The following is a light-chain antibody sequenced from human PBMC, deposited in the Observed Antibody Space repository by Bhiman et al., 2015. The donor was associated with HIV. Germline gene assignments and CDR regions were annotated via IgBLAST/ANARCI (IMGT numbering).Light chain of an antibody. J-gene: IGLJ3*02. CDR2: AKN. CDR3: NSRDRSGNHPSV. CDR1: SLRTYY. V-gene: IGLV3-19*01. Sequence: SSELTQDPAVSVALGQTVRITCQGDSLRTYYASWYQQKPGQAPVLVIYAKNNRPSGIPDRFSGSSSGNTASLTITGAQAEDEADYYCNSRDRSGNHPSVFGGGTKLTVL.